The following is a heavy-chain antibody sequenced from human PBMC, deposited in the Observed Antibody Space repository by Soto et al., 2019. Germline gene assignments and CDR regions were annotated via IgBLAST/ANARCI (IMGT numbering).Heavy chain of an antibody. J-gene: IGHJ4*02. CDR2: IYYDGSDE. CDR1: GFTFSSYG. D-gene: IGHD6-13*01. CDR3: ARDYSSTSYGFDS. V-gene: IGHV3-33*01. Sequence: QVQLVESGGVVVQPGRSLRLSCAASGFTFSSYGMHWVRQAPGKGLEWVAVIYYDGSDEYYADSVKGRFTISRDNSKNTLYLQMNSLRAEDTAFYYCARDYSSTSYGFDSWGQGTLVTVSS.